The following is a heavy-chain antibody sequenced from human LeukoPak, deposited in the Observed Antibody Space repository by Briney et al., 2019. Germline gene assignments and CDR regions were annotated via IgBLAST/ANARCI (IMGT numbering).Heavy chain of an antibody. CDR1: GDSISSYY. D-gene: IGHD5-18*01. V-gene: IGHV4-4*08. CDR2: IYNSGTT. CDR3: AGPNTAISY. Sequence: PSETLSLTCTVSGDSISSYYWNWIRQPPGKGLEWIGFIYNSGTTNYNPSLKSRVTISVDTSKNQFSLKLSSVTAADTAVYYCAGPNTAISYWGQGTLVTVSS. J-gene: IGHJ4*02.